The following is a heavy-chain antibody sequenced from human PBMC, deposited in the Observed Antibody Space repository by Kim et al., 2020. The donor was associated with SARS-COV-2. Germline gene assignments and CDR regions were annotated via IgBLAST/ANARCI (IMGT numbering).Heavy chain of an antibody. J-gene: IGHJ1*01. CDR2: IKQDGSQK. Sequence: GGSLRLSCAASGFTFGSYWMTWVRQAPGKGLEWVANIKQDGSQKYYVDSVKGRFTISRDDAKMYLQMNSLRAEDTAAYYCARTVTGTNESFEYWGQG. CDR3: ARTVTGTNESFEY. D-gene: IGHD6-19*01. CDR1: GFTFGSYW. V-gene: IGHV3-7*03.